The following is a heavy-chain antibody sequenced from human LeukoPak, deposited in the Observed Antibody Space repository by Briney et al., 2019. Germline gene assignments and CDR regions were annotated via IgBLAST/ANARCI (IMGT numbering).Heavy chain of an antibody. CDR3: TRGAGWLIDY. J-gene: IGHJ4*02. CDR1: ADSISDYY. V-gene: IGHV4-59*01. Sequence: SETLSLTCTVSADSISDYYRGWLRQPPGKGLEWIGYFYNSGRSTYNPSLKSRVTISADTSKSHFSLKLNSVTTADTAVYYCTRGAGWLIDYWGQGILVTVSS. CDR2: FYNSGRS. D-gene: IGHD3-16*01.